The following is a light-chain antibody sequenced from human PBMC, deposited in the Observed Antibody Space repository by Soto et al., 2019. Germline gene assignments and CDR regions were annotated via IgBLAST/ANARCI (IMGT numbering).Light chain of an antibody. V-gene: IGLV2-14*01. CDR3: SSYTRSSIGV. Sequence: QSALTQPASVSGSPGESITISCSGTTSDVGGHNFVSWIQQHPGKAPKMMIYAVDQRPSGVSIRFSGSKSGNTASLTISGLQTEDEADYYCSSYTRSSIGVFGGGTKVTVL. CDR1: TSDVGGHNF. CDR2: AVD. J-gene: IGLJ3*02.